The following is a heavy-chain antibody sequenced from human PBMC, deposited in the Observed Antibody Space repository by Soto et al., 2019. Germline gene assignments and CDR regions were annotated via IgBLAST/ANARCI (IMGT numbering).Heavy chain of an antibody. CDR2: ISYDGSTT. D-gene: IGHD1-26*01. Sequence: QVQLVESGGGVVQPGRSLRLSCAASGFTFSSYGMHWVRQAPGKGLEWVAIISYDGSTTYYADSVKGQFTISRDNSKNTLYLQMNSLRAEDTSVYYCAKEGGLSGSYYISSSYYFDYWGQGTLVTVSS. CDR3: AKEGGLSGSYYISSSYYFDY. CDR1: GFTFSSYG. J-gene: IGHJ4*02. V-gene: IGHV3-30*18.